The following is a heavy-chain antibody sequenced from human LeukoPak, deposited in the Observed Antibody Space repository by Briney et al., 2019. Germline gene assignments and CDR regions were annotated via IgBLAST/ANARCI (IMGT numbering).Heavy chain of an antibody. CDR3: ANEYSSSSYYYYYYMDV. CDR1: GGSISSSSYY. D-gene: IGHD6-6*01. V-gene: IGHV4-39*07. Sequence: PSETLSLTCTVSGGSISSSSYYWGWIRQPPGKGLEWIGSIYYSGSTYYNPSLKSRVTISVDTSKNQFSLKLSSVTAADTAVYYCANEYSSSSYYYYYYMDVWGKGTTVTVSS. CDR2: IYYSGST. J-gene: IGHJ6*03.